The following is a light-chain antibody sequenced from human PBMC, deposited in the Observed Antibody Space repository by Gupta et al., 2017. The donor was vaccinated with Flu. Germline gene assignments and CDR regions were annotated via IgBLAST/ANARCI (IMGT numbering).Light chain of an antibody. CDR2: KNN. CDR1: TSNIVSNF. J-gene: IGLJ3*02. Sequence: RVTISCSGSTSNIVSNFVYWYQQLPGTAPKLLIYKNNQRPSGVPDRFSGSKSGTSATLAINGLQSEDEAAYYCAAWDDSLNGLLFGGGTKLTVL. V-gene: IGLV1-44*01. CDR3: AAWDDSLNGLL.